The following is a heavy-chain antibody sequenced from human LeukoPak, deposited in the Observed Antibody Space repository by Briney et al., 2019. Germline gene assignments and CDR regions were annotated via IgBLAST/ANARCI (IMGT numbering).Heavy chain of an antibody. V-gene: IGHV4-38-2*02. J-gene: IGHJ3*02. CDR1: GYSISSGYY. CDR2: IYHSGST. Sequence: SETLSLTCTVSGYSISSGYYWGWIRQPPGKGLEWIGSIYHSGSTYYNPSLKSRVTISVDTSKNQFSLKLSSVTAADTAVYYCARDNRVTGRAFDIWGQGTMVTVSS. D-gene: IGHD1-14*01. CDR3: ARDNRVTGRAFDI.